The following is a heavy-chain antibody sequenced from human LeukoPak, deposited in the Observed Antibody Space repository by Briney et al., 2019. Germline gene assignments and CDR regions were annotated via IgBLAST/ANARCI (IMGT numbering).Heavy chain of an antibody. D-gene: IGHD3-22*01. J-gene: IGHJ5*02. CDR2: INPNSGGT. V-gene: IGHV1-2*02. Sequence: ASVKVSCKPSGYSLTGHYMHWVRQAPGQGLEWMGWINPNSGGTNYAQKFQGRVTMTRDTSISTAYMELSRLRSDDTAVYYCARDLDDSSGYPYNWFDPWGQGTLVTVSS. CDR1: GYSLTGHY. CDR3: ARDLDDSSGYPYNWFDP.